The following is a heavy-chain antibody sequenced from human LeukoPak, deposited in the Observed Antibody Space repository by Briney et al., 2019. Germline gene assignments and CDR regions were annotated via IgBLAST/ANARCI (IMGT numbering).Heavy chain of an antibody. CDR2: ISYDGTNK. CDR3: TKEPTGGFDI. D-gene: IGHD2-8*02. J-gene: IGHJ3*02. Sequence: GRSLRPSCAASASTFSSYGMQWVRQAPGKWLEWVALISYDGTNKYYADSVKGRFTISRDNSKNTLYLQMNSLRPEDTALYYCTKEPTGGFDIWGQATMATVSS. V-gene: IGHV3-30*18. CDR1: ASTFSSYG.